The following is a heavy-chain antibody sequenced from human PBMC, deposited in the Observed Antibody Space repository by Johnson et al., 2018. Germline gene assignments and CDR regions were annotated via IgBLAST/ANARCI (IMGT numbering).Heavy chain of an antibody. CDR3: AKDIEGGYCSSTSCYTSYYYYYYGMDV. Sequence: EVQLVETGGGLVQPGGSLRLSCAASGFTFSSYDMHWVRQATGKGLEWVSAIGTAGDTYYPGSVTGRFTISRENAKNSLYLQMNSLSAEDTALYYCAKDIEGGYCSSTSCYTSYYYYYYGMDVWGQGTTVTVSS. CDR1: GFTFSSYD. D-gene: IGHD2-2*02. V-gene: IGHV3-13*01. J-gene: IGHJ6*02. CDR2: IGTAGDT.